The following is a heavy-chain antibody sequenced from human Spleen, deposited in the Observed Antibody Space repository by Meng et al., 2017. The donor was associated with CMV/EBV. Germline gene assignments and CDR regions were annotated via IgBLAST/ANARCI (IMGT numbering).Heavy chain of an antibody. J-gene: IGHJ5*02. Sequence: ASDGNFSRYAVGWVRQAPGEGLEWMEGIIPIFNRASNAEEFEDRVTITSDVSASTAFMELSSLRSEDTAVYCCVGRVNTTLSWFDPWGQGTLVTVSS. CDR1: DGNFSRYA. V-gene: IGHV1-69*01. CDR2: IIPIFNRA. D-gene: IGHD1-1*01. CDR3: VGRVNTTLSWFDP.